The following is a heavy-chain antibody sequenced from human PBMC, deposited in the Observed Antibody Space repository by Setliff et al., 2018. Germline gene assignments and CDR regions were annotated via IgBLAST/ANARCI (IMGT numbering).Heavy chain of an antibody. CDR1: GYIFTSYG. CDR2: TSA. D-gene: IGHD2-2*01. CDR3: ARGPPDFVVVPAAAKFDY. V-gene: IGHV1-18*01. Sequence: GASVKVSRKASGYIFTSYGINWVRQAPGQGLEWMGWTSAYAQKFQGRVTMTTDTPTSTAYMELRSLRSDDTAVYFCARGPPDFVVVPAAAKFDYWGQGTLVTVSS. J-gene: IGHJ4*02.